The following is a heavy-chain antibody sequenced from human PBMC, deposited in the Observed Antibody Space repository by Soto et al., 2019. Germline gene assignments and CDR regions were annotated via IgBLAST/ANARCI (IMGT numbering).Heavy chain of an antibody. J-gene: IGHJ4*02. D-gene: IGHD3-22*01. CDR1: GFTFSSYW. Sequence: XGSLRLSCSAAGFTFSSYWMSWVRQAPGKGLEWVANIKQDGSEKYYVDSVKGRFTISRDNAKNSLYLQMNSLRAEDTAVYYCSSGYSPWYFDYWGQGTLVTVSS. CDR2: IKQDGSEK. CDR3: SSGYSPWYFDY. V-gene: IGHV3-7*03.